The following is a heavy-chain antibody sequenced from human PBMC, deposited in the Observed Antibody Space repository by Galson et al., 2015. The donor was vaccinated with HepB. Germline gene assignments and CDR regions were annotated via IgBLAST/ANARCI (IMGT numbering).Heavy chain of an antibody. CDR2: ISSGSSYT. CDR1: GFTFSDYY. V-gene: IGHV3-11*06. J-gene: IGHJ5*02. CDR3: ARDGLIAAAGTGWFDP. Sequence: SLRLSCAASGFTFSDYYMSWIRQAPGKGLEWVSYISSGSSYTNYADSVKGRFTISRDNAKNSLYLQMNSLRAEDTAVYYCARDGLIAAAGTGWFDPWGQGTLVTVSS. D-gene: IGHD6-13*01.